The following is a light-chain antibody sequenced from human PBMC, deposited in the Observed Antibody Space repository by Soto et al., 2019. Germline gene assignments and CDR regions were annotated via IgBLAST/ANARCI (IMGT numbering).Light chain of an antibody. V-gene: IGKV3-20*01. CDR3: QQYGSSLWT. CDR1: QSVSSSY. CDR2: GAS. Sequence: EIVLTQSPGTLSLSPGERATLSCRASQSVSSSYLAWYQQKPGQAPRLLIYGASSRATGIPDRFSGSGSGTDFTLTISRLEPEDFAVYYCQQYGSSLWTFGRGPNVEIK. J-gene: IGKJ1*01.